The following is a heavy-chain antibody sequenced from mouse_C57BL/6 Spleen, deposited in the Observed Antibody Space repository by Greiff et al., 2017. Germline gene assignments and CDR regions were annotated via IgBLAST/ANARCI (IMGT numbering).Heavy chain of an antibody. D-gene: IGHD4-1*01. CDR1: GFSFNTYA. CDR2: IRSKSNNYAT. J-gene: IGHJ4*01. V-gene: IGHV10-1*01. CDR3: VRASWDYYAMDY. Sequence: EVQVVESGGGLVQPKGSLKLSCAASGFSFNTYAMHWVRQAPGKGLEWVARIRSKSNNYATYYADSVKDRFTISRDDSESMLYLQMNNLTTEDTAMYCRVRASWDYYAMDYWGQGTSVTVSS.